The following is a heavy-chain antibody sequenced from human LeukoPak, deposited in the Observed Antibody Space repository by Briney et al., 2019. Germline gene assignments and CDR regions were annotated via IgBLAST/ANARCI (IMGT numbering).Heavy chain of an antibody. CDR1: GYTFTSYD. J-gene: IGHJ3*02. D-gene: IGHD1-14*01. CDR2: MNPNSGNT. V-gene: IGHV1-8*01. Sequence: GASVNVSCKASGYTFTSYDINAVRQATGQGREWMGWMNPNSGNTGYAQKFQGRVTMTRNTSISTAYMELSSLRSEDTAVYYCAGMTTDDDFDIWGQGTMVTVSS. CDR3: AGMTTDDDFDI.